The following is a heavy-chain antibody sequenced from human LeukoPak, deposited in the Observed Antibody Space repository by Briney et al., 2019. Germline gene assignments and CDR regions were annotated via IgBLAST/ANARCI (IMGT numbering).Heavy chain of an antibody. J-gene: IGHJ3*02. CDR3: VKESGFMVAPNSAFDI. CDR1: GFTFNSYP. Sequence: GGSLRLSCSASGFTFNSYPVHWVRQAPGKGLEYVSGISRNGGSTYYADSVKGRFTISRDNSKNTLYLQMSSLRAEDTAVYYCVKESGFMVAPNSAFDIWGEGTMVTVSS. D-gene: IGHD4/OR15-4a*01. CDR2: ISRNGGST. V-gene: IGHV3-64D*06.